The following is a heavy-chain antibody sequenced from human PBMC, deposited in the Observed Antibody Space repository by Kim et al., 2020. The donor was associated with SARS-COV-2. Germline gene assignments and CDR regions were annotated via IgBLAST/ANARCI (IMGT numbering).Heavy chain of an antibody. J-gene: IGHJ4*02. CDR1: GFTFSNAW. CDR2: IKSKTDGGTT. D-gene: IGHD3-22*01. V-gene: IGHV3-15*01. CDR3: TTSGYYDSEDFDY. Sequence: GGSLRLSCAASGFTFSNAWMSWVRQAPGKGLVWVGRIKSKTDGGTTDYAAPVKGRFTISRDDSKNTLYLQMNSLKTEDTAVYYCTTSGYYDSEDFDYWGQGTLVTVSS.